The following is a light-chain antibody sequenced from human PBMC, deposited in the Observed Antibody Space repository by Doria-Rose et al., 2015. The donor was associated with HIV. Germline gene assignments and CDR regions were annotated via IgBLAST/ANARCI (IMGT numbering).Light chain of an antibody. V-gene: IGKV3-20*01. Sequence: DIVMTQSSGTLSLSPGERATLSCRASQSFSSTYLAWYQQKPVQAPSLLIYDGSTRATGIPDRLSASVSGTDFTLTINRLEPEDFALYYCNQYGTLWTFGQGTKVEI. CDR1: QSFSSTY. CDR2: DGS. J-gene: IGKJ1*01. CDR3: NQYGTLWT.